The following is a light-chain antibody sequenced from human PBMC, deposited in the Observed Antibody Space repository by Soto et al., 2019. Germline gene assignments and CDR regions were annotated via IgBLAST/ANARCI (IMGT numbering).Light chain of an antibody. J-gene: IGLJ2*01. CDR3: SSFAGSHVI. CDR2: EVT. V-gene: IGLV2-8*01. CDR1: SSDVGGYDY. Sequence: QSALTQPPSASGSPGQSVTISCTGTSSDVGGYDYVSWYLQLPGKAPELMIYEVTKRPSGVPDRFSGSKSGNTASLTVSGVQAEDEADYYCSSFAGSHVIFGGGTKVTVL.